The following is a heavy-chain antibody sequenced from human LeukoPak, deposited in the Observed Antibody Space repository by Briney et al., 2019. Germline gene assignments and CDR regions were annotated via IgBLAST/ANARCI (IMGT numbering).Heavy chain of an antibody. CDR2: ISGSGGST. D-gene: IGHD1-26*01. V-gene: IGHV3-23*01. CDR1: GFTFTNAW. CDR3: AKDFNGNYYSLWDS. Sequence: GGSLRLSCAASGFTFTNAWMNWVRQAPGKGLQWVSAISGSGGSTYYADSVKGRFTISRDNSKNTLCLQMNSLRAEDTAVYYCAKDFNGNYYSLWDSWGQGTLVTVSS. J-gene: IGHJ4*02.